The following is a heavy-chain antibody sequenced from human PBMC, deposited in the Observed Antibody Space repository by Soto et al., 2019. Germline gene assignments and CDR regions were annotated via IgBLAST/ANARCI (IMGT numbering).Heavy chain of an antibody. V-gene: IGHV4-4*07. D-gene: IGHD6-13*01. Sequence: SETLSLTCTVSGGSISSYYWSWIRQPAGKGLEWIGRIYTSGSTNCNPSLKSRVTMSVDTSKNQFSLKLSSVTAADTAVYYCARELIGYSSRSTDNWFDPWGQGTLVTVSS. CDR1: GGSISSYY. J-gene: IGHJ5*02. CDR3: ARELIGYSSRSTDNWFDP. CDR2: IYTSGST.